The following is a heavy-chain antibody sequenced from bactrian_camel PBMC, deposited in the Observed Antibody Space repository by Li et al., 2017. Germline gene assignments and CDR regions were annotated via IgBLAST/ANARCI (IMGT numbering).Heavy chain of an antibody. CDR1: GYIDPVTRYC. Sequence: HVQLVESGGGSVQAGGSLRLSCVASGYIDPVTRYCMGWFRQAPGKEREGVAGIDSFGRATYAPSVQGRFTISQDGAENTVYLQMNSLNPEDTAIYYCAARNLAAATWYEGYNYWGQGTQVTVS. CDR2: IDSFGRA. J-gene: IGHJ4*01. V-gene: IGHV3S53*01. D-gene: IGHD6*01. CDR3: AARNLAAATWYEGYNY.